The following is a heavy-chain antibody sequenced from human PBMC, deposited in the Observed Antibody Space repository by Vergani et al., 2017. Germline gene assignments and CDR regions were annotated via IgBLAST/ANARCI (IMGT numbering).Heavy chain of an antibody. CDR2: ISYDGSNK. Sequence: QVQLVESGGGVVQPGRSLRLSCAASGFTFSSYGMHWVRQAPGKGLEWVAVISYDGSNKYYADSVKGRFTISRDNSKTTLYLQMNSLRAEDTAVYYCAKVVDGYNLNGGGYWGQGTLVTVSS. J-gene: IGHJ4*02. CDR3: AKVVDGYNLNGGGY. V-gene: IGHV3-30*18. CDR1: GFTFSSYG. D-gene: IGHD5-24*01.